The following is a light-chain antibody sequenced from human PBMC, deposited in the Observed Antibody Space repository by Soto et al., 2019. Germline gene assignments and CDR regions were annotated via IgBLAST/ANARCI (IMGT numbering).Light chain of an antibody. Sequence: QSALTQPASVSGSPGQSITVSCTGTSSDVGSYNLVSWYQQHPGKAPKLMIYDDIKRPSGVSNRFSGSKSGNTASLTISGLQAEDEADYYCCSYAGSSTYVFGTGTKLTVL. CDR2: DDI. V-gene: IGLV2-23*01. CDR1: SSDVGSYNL. CDR3: CSYAGSSTYV. J-gene: IGLJ1*01.